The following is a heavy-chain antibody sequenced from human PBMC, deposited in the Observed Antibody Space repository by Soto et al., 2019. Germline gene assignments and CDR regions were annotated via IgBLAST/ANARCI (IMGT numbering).Heavy chain of an antibody. CDR1: GGSISSSSYY. J-gene: IGHJ4*02. CDR2: IYYSGST. CDR3: ARLAGNYYDSCGPDYFDY. D-gene: IGHD3-22*01. Sequence: SETLSLTCTVSGGSISSSSYYWGWIRQPPEKGLERIGSIYYSGSTYYNPSLKSRVTVSVDTSKNQFSLKLSSVTAADTAVYYCARLAGNYYDSCGPDYFDYWGQGTLVTLSS. V-gene: IGHV4-39*01.